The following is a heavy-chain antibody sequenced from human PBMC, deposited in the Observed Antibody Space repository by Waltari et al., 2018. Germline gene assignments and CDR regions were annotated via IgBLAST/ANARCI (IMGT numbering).Heavy chain of an antibody. D-gene: IGHD6-6*01. Sequence: QVQLVQSGAEVTKPGASVKVSCKATGSTFTGYYMRWVRQAPGQGLEWRGRINPNSGVTNYAQKSHGRVTMTRDTSISTAYMELRRLRSDETAVYYGAKSSSSAPVGYWGQGTLVTVSS. V-gene: IGHV1-2*06. CDR1: GSTFTGYY. J-gene: IGHJ4*02. CDR3: AKSSSSAPVGY. CDR2: INPNSGVT.